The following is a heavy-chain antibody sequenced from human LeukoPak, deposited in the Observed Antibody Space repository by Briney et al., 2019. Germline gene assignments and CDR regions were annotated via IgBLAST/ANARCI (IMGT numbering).Heavy chain of an antibody. Sequence: GGSLRLSCAASGFTFSSYWMSWVRQAPGKGLEWVANIKQDGSEKYYVDSVKGRFTISRDNAKNSLYLQMNSLRAEDTAVYYCARDIRSARGVFDYWGQGTLVTVSS. CDR3: ARDIRSARGVFDY. D-gene: IGHD3-10*01. CDR2: IKQDGSEK. CDR1: GFTFSSYW. V-gene: IGHV3-7*01. J-gene: IGHJ4*02.